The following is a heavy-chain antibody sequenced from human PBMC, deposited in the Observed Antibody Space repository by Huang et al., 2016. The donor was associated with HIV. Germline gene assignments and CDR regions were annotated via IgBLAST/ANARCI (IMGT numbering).Heavy chain of an antibody. CDR3: VRDPRIQSWLNYFDY. Sequence: EVQLVESGGGLVQPGGSLRLSCAASGFTFSSYWMHWVRQAPGKGVVWVLRINSDGSSLGDADSVKGRFTISRDNAKNTLYLQMNSLRAEDTAVYYCVRDPRIQSWLNYFDYWGQGTLVSVSS. CDR2: INSDGSSL. V-gene: IGHV3-74*01. CDR1: GFTFSSYW. D-gene: IGHD3-22*01. J-gene: IGHJ4*02.